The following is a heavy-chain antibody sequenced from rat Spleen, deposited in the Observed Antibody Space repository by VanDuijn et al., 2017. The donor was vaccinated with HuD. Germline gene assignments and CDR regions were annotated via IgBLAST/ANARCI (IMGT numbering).Heavy chain of an antibody. V-gene: IGHV2-6*01. CDR2: ISSGGST. CDR3: TTDNYDWYFDF. J-gene: IGHJ1*01. D-gene: IGHD1-11*01. Sequence: QVQLKESGPGLVQPSQTLSLTCTVSGFSLTSYTVIWVRQPPGKGLEWIAAISSGGSTYYNSPFKSRLSISRDTSKSQVFLKMNSLQTDDTAIYYCTTDNYDWYFDFWGPGTMVTVSS. CDR1: GFSLTSYT.